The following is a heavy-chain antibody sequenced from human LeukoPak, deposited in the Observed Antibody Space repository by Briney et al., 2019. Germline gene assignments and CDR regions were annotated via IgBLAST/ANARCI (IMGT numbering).Heavy chain of an antibody. CDR1: GYSISSGYY. CDR3: ARDREYSSSLVAFDI. J-gene: IGHJ3*02. V-gene: IGHV4-38-2*02. Sequence: SETLSLTFTVSGYSISSGYYWGWIRQPPGKGLEWIGSIYHSGSTYCNPSLKSRVTISVDTSKNQFSLKLSSVTAADTAVYYCARDREYSSSLVAFDIWGQGTMVTVSS. CDR2: IYHSGST. D-gene: IGHD6-6*01.